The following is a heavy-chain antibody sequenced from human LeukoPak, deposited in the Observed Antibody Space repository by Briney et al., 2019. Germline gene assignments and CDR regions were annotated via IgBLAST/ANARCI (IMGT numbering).Heavy chain of an antibody. Sequence: GGSLRLSCAASGSTFSSYAMSWVRQAPGKGLEWVSSISSSSSYIYYADSVKGRFTISRDNAKNSLYLQMNSLRAEDTAVYYCARGPTNLVTAASGWFDPWGQGTLVTVSS. J-gene: IGHJ5*02. CDR3: ARGPTNLVTAASGWFDP. V-gene: IGHV3-21*01. CDR1: GSTFSSYA. D-gene: IGHD2-15*01. CDR2: ISSSSSYI.